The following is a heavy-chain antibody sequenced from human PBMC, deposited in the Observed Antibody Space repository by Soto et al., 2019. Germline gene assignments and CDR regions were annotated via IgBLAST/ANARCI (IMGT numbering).Heavy chain of an antibody. V-gene: IGHV1-69*12. CDR2: IMPIFRTP. CDR3: ARDNDRPQLGGNYYYILDV. CDR1: GGTFRNSA. D-gene: IGHD1-1*01. J-gene: IGHJ6*02. Sequence: QVQLEQSGAEVKKPGSSVKVSCKASGGTFRNSAISWVRQAPGQGLEWMGGIMPIFRTPDYAQKFQGRVTITADESTSTAYMELSGLRSDDTAVYYCARDNDRPQLGGNYYYILDVWGHGTMVTVSS.